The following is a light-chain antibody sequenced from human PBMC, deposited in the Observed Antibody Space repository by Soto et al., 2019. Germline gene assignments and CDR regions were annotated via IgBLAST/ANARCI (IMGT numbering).Light chain of an antibody. J-gene: IGKJ3*01. V-gene: IGKV1-39*01. Sequence: DIQMTQSPSSLSASVGDRVIITFGASQSISSYLNWYQQKPGKAPKLLIYAASSLQSGVPSRFSGSGSGTDFTLAISSLQPEDFATYYCQQSYSTPLFTFGPGTKVDIK. CDR2: AAS. CDR3: QQSYSTPLFT. CDR1: QSISSY.